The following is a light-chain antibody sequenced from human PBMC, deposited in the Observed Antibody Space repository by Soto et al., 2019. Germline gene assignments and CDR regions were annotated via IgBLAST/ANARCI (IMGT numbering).Light chain of an antibody. CDR1: QGISSW. CDR3: QKYKSYPPIT. J-gene: IGKJ5*01. Sequence: DIQMTQSPSSLSASVGDRVTITCRASQGISSWLAWYQQKPEKAPKSLIYAASSLQSGVPSRFSGSGSGTDFTLTISSLPPEDFANYYCQKYKSYPPITFGQGTRLEIK. CDR2: AAS. V-gene: IGKV1D-16*01.